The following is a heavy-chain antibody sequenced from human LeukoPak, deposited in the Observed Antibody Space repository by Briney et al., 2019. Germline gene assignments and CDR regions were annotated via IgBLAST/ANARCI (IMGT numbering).Heavy chain of an antibody. J-gene: IGHJ4*02. CDR1: GFTFSSYS. D-gene: IGHD3-10*01. Sequence: PGGSLRLSCAASGFTFSSYSMNWVRQAPGKGLEWVSSISSSSSYIYYADSVKGRLTISRDNAKNSLYLQMNSLRAEDTAVYYCARVTMVRGVKTFDYWGQGTLVTVSS. CDR2: ISSSSSYI. CDR3: ARVTMVRGVKTFDY. V-gene: IGHV3-21*01.